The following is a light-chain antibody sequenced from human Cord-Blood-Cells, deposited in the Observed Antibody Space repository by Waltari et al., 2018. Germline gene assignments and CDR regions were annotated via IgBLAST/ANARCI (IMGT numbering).Light chain of an antibody. CDR2: EVS. CDR1: SSAVGGYNY. J-gene: IGLJ3*02. V-gene: IGLV2-14*01. Sequence: QSALTQPASVSGSPGQSITISCPGTSSAVGGYNYVSWYQQHPGKAPKLMIYEVSNRPSGVSNRFSGSKSGNTASLTISGLQAEDEADYYCSSYTSSSTLGFGGGTKLTVL. CDR3: SSYTSSSTLG.